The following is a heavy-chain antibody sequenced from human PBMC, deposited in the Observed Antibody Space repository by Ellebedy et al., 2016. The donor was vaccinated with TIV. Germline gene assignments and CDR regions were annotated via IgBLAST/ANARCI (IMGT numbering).Heavy chain of an antibody. Sequence: PGGSLRLSCAASGFTFSSYAMHWVRQAPGKGLEWVAVIWYDGSNKYYADSVKGRFTISRDNSKNTLYLQMNSLRAEDTAVYYCARGLLMVYAIRGGIDYWGQGTLVTVSS. CDR2: IWYDGSNK. CDR1: GFTFSSYA. J-gene: IGHJ4*02. D-gene: IGHD2-8*01. CDR3: ARGLLMVYAIRGGIDY. V-gene: IGHV3-33*08.